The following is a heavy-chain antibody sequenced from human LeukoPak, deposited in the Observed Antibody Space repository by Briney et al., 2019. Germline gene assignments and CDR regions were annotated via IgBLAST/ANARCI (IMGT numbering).Heavy chain of an antibody. CDR2: IYYSGST. CDR1: GGSISSYH. CDR3: ARVTIAAAGHSDY. D-gene: IGHD6-13*01. V-gene: IGHV4-59*01. J-gene: IGHJ4*02. Sequence: SETLSLTCTVSGGSISSYHWSWIRQPPGKGLEWVGYIYYSGSTNYNPSLKSRVTISVDTSKNQFSLKLSSVTAADTAVYYCARVTIAAAGHSDYWGQGTLVTVSS.